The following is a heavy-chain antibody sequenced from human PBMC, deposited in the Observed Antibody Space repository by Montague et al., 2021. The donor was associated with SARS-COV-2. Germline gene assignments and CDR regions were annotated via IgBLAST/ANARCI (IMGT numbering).Heavy chain of an antibody. CDR3: AKEIIEVAADWYFDL. J-gene: IGHJ2*01. Sequence: SLRLSCAASGFTFSSYGMHWVRQAPGKGLEWVAVIWYDGSNKYYADSVKGRFTISRDNSKNTLYLQMNSLRAKDTAVYYCAKEIIEVAADWYFDLWGRVTLVTVSS. V-gene: IGHV3-33*06. CDR1: GFTFSSYG. CDR2: IWYDGSNK. D-gene: IGHD6-19*01.